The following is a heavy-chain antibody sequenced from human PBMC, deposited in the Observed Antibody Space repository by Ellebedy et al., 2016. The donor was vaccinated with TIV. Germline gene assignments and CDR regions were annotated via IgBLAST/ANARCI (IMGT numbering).Heavy chain of an antibody. CDR1: GFTFRSYA. CDR2: ITESGGNT. Sequence: GESLKISCEASGFTFRSYAMSWVRQAPGKGLEWVSSITESGGNTYYADSVKGRFTISRDNSKDTLFLQMNSLRAEDTAIYFCARDPVGVGPAFDVWGQGTMVTVSS. V-gene: IGHV3-23*01. CDR3: ARDPVGVGPAFDV. J-gene: IGHJ3*01. D-gene: IGHD4-23*01.